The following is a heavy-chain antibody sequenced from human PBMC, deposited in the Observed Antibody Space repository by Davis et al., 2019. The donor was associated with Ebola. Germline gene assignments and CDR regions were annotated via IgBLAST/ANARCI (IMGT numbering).Heavy chain of an antibody. Sequence: SETLSLTCAVYGGSFSGYYWSWIRQPPGKGLEWIGYIYYSGSTYYNPSLKSRVTISVDTSKNQFSLKLSSVTAADTAVYYCARYGLRYFDWLPPPYGMDVWGQGTTVTVSS. D-gene: IGHD3-9*01. CDR3: ARYGLRYFDWLPPPYGMDV. J-gene: IGHJ6*02. V-gene: IGHV4-34*09. CDR2: IYYSGST. CDR1: GGSFSGYY.